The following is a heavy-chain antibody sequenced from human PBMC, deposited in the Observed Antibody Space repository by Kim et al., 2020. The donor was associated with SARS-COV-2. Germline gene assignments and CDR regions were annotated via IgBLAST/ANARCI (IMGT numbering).Heavy chain of an antibody. CDR1: GYTFTGYY. CDR2: INPNSGGT. D-gene: IGHD1-26*01. J-gene: IGHJ2*01. V-gene: IGHV1-2*02. CDR3: ARQGGSYPYWYFDL. Sequence: ASVKVSCKASGYTFTGYYMHWVRQAPGQGLEWMGWINPNSGGTNYAQKFQGRVTMTRDTSISTAYMELNRLRSDDTAVYYCARQGGSYPYWYFDLWGRGTLVTVSS.